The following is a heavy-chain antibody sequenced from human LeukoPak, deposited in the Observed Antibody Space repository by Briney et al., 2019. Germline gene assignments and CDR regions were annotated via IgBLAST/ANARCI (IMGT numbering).Heavy chain of an antibody. CDR2: INHSGST. CDR1: VGYFSYYN. D-gene: IGHD2-2*01. CDR3: ASSVVVSAAFDY. J-gene: IGHJ4*02. V-gene: IGHV4-34*01. Sequence: SEHLCLPCADPVGYFSYYNCNRIHYPLGEELKWIGQINHSGSTIYNPSLKSRVTISVDTSNNQGSLKLSSVTGADTDVYYCASSVVVSAAFDYWLRRSLV.